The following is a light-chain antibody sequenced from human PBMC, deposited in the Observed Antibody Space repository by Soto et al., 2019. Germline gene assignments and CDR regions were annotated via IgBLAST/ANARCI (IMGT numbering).Light chain of an antibody. V-gene: IGKV3-15*01. CDR1: QSVASN. CDR3: QQYHNWPPQYT. CDR2: GAS. J-gene: IGKJ2*01. Sequence: EIVMTQSPASLSVSPGDGATLSCRASQSVASNVAWYQQKPGQGPRLLIHGASTRAVGVPARLSGSGSGTDFPLTINSLQSEDFAVYYCQQYHNWPPQYTFGQGTKLQIK.